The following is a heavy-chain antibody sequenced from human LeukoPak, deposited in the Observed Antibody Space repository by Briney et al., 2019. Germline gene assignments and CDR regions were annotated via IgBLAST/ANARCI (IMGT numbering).Heavy chain of an antibody. D-gene: IGHD6-19*01. CDR1: GFTFRNFW. Sequence: GGSLRLSCGASGFTFRNFWMNWVRQAPGKGLEWVANVRQDGIETNYVDSVRGRLTISRDNAKNSAYLQLNSLRDDDTGLYYCAGGNGWLVEHWGQGTLVTVSS. CDR3: AGGNGWLVEH. J-gene: IGHJ4*02. V-gene: IGHV3-7*04. CDR2: VRQDGIET.